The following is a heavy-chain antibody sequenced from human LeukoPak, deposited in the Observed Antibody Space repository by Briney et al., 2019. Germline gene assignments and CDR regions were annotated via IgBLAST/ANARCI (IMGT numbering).Heavy chain of an antibody. V-gene: IGHV3-21*01. CDR3: ARTTTGYYYYGMDV. CDR2: ISSSSSYI. Sequence: GGSLRLSCAASGFTFSSYSMNWVRQAPGKGLEWVSSISSSSSYIYYADSVKGRFTISRDNAKNSLYLQMSSLRAEDTAVYYCARTTTGYYYYGMDVWGQGTTVTVSS. CDR1: GFTFSSYS. J-gene: IGHJ6*02. D-gene: IGHD1-1*01.